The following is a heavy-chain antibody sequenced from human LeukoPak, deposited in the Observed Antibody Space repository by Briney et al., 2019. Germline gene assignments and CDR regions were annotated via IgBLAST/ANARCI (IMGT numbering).Heavy chain of an antibody. CDR2: IKQDGSMK. D-gene: IGHD4-17*01. Sequence: PGGSVRLSCAASGFTFSSYWMSWVRQAPGKGLEWVANIKQDGSMKGYVDSVKGRFTISRDNAKNSLYLQMNSLRAEDTALYYCAKDRYAYGDYEDGFDPWGQGTLVTVSS. CDR3: AKDRYAYGDYEDGFDP. CDR1: GFTFSSYW. V-gene: IGHV3-7*03. J-gene: IGHJ5*02.